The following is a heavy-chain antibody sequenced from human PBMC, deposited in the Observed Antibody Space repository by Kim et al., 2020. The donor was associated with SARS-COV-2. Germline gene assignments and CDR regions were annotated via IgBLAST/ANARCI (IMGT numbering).Heavy chain of an antibody. Sequence: GGSLRLSCAASGFTFSDYYMSWIRQAPGKGLEWVSYISSSSSYTNYADSVKGRFTISRDNAKNSLYLQMNSLRAEDTAVYYCARVNYGDYVFDYWGQGTLVTVSS. CDR3: ARVNYGDYVFDY. D-gene: IGHD4-17*01. CDR2: ISSSSSYT. CDR1: GFTFSDYY. J-gene: IGHJ4*02. V-gene: IGHV3-11*05.